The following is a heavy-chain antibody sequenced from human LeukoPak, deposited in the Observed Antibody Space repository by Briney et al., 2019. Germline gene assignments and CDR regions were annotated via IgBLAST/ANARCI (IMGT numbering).Heavy chain of an antibody. Sequence: GGSLRLSCAASGYTFSSYSMNWVRQAPGKGLEWVSSISSSSSYIYYADSVKGRFTISRDNAKNSLYLQMNSLRAEDTAVYYCARAFGGSSGYFYGGNFVYWGQGTLVTVSS. J-gene: IGHJ4*02. CDR3: ARAFGGSSGYFYGGNFVY. CDR1: GYTFSSYS. CDR2: ISSSSSYI. V-gene: IGHV3-21*01. D-gene: IGHD3-22*01.